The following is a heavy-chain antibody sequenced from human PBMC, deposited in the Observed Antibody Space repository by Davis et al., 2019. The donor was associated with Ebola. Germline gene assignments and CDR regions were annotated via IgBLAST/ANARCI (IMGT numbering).Heavy chain of an antibody. J-gene: IGHJ1*01. V-gene: IGHV4-59*01. CDR2: IYYSGST. D-gene: IGHD6-19*01. Sequence: PSETLSLTCTVSGGSISSYYWSWIRQPPGKGLEWIGYIYYSGSTNYNPSLKSRVTISVDTSKNQFSLKLSSVTAADTAVYYCAGWQWLTHDPEYFQHWGQGTLVTVSS. CDR1: GGSISSYY. CDR3: AGWQWLTHDPEYFQH.